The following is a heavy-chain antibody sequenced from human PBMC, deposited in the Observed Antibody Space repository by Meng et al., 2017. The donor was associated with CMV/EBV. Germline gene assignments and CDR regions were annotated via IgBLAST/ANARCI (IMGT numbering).Heavy chain of an antibody. CDR3: ARGYCSSTSCSAPDY. V-gene: IGHV1-69*02. Sequence: SVKVSCKASGSTFSSYTISWVRQAPGQGLEWMGRIIPILGIANYAQKFQGRVTITADKSTSTAYMELSSLRSEDTAVYYCARGYCSSTSCSAPDYWGQGTLVTVSS. D-gene: IGHD2-2*01. CDR1: GSTFSSYT. CDR2: IIPILGIA. J-gene: IGHJ4*02.